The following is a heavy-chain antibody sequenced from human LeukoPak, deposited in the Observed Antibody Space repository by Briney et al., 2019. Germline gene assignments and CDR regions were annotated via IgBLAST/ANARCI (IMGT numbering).Heavy chain of an antibody. D-gene: IGHD2-8*01. Sequence: GGSLRLSCAASGFTFSSYGMHWVRQAPGKGLEWVAVISYDGSNKYYADSVKGRFTISRDNAKNSLYLQMNSLRAEDTARYYCARDWNVLDDGDYWGQGTLVTVSS. V-gene: IGHV3-30*03. J-gene: IGHJ4*02. CDR2: ISYDGSNK. CDR3: ARDWNVLDDGDY. CDR1: GFTFSSYG.